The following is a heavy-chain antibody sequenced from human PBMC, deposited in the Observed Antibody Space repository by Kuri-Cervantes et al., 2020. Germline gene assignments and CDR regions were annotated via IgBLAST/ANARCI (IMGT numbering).Heavy chain of an antibody. CDR3: ARVFGTIFEPFFDY. D-gene: IGHD3-3*01. J-gene: IGHJ4*02. CDR2: IYHSGST. V-gene: IGHV4-39*07. CDR1: GGSISSSSYY. Sequence: ESLKISCTVSGGSISSSSYYWGWIRQPPGKGLEWIGSIYHSGSTYYNPPLKSRVTISVDRSKNQFSLKLSSVTAADTAVYYCARVFGTIFEPFFDYWGQGTLVTVSS.